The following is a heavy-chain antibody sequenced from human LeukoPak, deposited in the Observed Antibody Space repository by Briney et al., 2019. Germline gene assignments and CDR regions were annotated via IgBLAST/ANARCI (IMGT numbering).Heavy chain of an antibody. CDR2: ISSSSSYI. CDR1: GFTFSSYS. J-gene: IGHJ4*02. V-gene: IGHV3-21*01. CDR3: ARGPNYFDY. Sequence: GGSLRLSCAASGFTFSSYSMNWVRQAPGKGLEWVSSISSSSSYIYYADSVNGRFTISRDNSKNTLYLQMNSLRAEDTAVYYCARGPNYFDYWGQGALVTVSS.